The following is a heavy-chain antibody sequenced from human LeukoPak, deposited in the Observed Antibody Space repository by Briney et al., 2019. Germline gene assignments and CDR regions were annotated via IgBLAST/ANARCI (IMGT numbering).Heavy chain of an antibody. CDR1: GYTFTSYD. CDR2: TNPNSGNT. V-gene: IGHV1-8*01. Sequence: ASVKVSCKASGYTFTSYDINWVRQATGQGLEWMGWTNPNSGNTGYAQKFQGRVTMARNTSISTAYMELSSLRSEDTAVYYCAREIVVVPAAVGWVDYWGQGTLVTVSS. CDR3: AREIVVVPAAVGWVDY. D-gene: IGHD2-2*01. J-gene: IGHJ4*02.